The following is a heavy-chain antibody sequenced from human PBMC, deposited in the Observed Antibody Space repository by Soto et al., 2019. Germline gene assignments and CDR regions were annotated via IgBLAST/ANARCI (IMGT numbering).Heavy chain of an antibody. D-gene: IGHD3-3*01. CDR3: ARGDYDFWSGKGVNWFDP. CDR1: GGSISSSSYY. Sequence: SETLSLTCTVSGGSISSSSYYWGWIRQPPGKGLEWIGSIYYSGSTYYNPSLKSRVTISVDTSKNQFSLKLSSVTAADTAVYYCARGDYDFWSGKGVNWFDPWGQGTLVTV. CDR2: IYYSGST. J-gene: IGHJ5*02. V-gene: IGHV4-39*01.